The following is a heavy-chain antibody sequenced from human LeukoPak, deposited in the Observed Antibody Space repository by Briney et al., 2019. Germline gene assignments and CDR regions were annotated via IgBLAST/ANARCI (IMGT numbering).Heavy chain of an antibody. J-gene: IGHJ5*02. V-gene: IGHV3-7*01. CDR3: ARGGIAARRRQYWFDP. CDR2: IKQDGSEK. CDR1: GFTFSNYW. D-gene: IGHD6-6*01. Sequence: GGSLRLSCAASGFTFSNYWLTWVRQAPGQGLEWVANIKQDGSEKHYVDSVKGRFTISRDNAENSLYLQMNSLRAEDTAVYYCARGGIAARRRQYWFDPWGQGTLVTVSS.